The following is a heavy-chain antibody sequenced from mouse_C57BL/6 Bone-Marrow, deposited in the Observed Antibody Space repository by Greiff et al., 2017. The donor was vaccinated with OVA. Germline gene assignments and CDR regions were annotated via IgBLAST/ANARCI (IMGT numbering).Heavy chain of an antibody. CDR3: ARRGYYGSSYEDFDY. CDR2: IHPNSGST. D-gene: IGHD1-1*01. V-gene: IGHV1-64*01. CDR1: GYTFTSYW. J-gene: IGHJ2*01. Sequence: QVQLQQPGAELVKPGASGKLSCKASGYTFTSYWMHWVKQRPGQGLEWIGMIHPNSGSTNYNEKFKSKATLTVDKSSSTAYMQLSSLTSEDSAVYYCARRGYYGSSYEDFDYWGQGTTLTVSS.